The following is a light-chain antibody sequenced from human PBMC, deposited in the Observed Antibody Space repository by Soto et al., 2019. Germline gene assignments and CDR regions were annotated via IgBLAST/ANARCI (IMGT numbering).Light chain of an antibody. V-gene: IGKV3-20*01. Sequence: EIVLTQSPGTLSLSPGERATLSCRASQSVSSSYLAWYQQKPGQAPRLLIYGASSRPTGIPDRFGGSGSGTDFPLTISRLEPEDFEVYYCQQYGSSPETFGQGTKLEIK. CDR2: GAS. J-gene: IGKJ2*01. CDR3: QQYGSSPET. CDR1: QSVSSSY.